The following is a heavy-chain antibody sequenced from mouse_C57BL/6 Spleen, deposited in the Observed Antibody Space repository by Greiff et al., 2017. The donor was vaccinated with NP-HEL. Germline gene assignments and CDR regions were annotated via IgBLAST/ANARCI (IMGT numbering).Heavy chain of an antibody. Sequence: QVQLQQSGAELVKPGASVKLSCKASGYTFTSYWMHWVKQRPGQGLEWIGMIHPNSGSTNYNEKFKSKATLTVDKSSSTAYMQLSSLTSEDSAVYYCGRGGDSSSPGFAYWGQGTLVTVSA. D-gene: IGHD1-1*01. CDR3: GRGGDSSSPGFAY. V-gene: IGHV1-64*01. CDR1: GYTFTSYW. CDR2: IHPNSGST. J-gene: IGHJ3*01.